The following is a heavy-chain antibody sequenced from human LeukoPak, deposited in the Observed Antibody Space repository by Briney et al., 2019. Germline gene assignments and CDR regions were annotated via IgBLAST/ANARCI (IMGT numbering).Heavy chain of an antibody. CDR3: ARALTRGQWLSRFDY. D-gene: IGHD6-19*01. CDR1: GGPFSSYA. V-gene: IGHV1-69*13. CDR2: IIPIFGTA. J-gene: IGHJ4*02. Sequence: ASVKVSCKASGGPFSSYAISWVRQAPGQGLGWLGGIIPIFGTANYAQKFQGRVTITADESTSTAYMELSSLRSEDTAVYYCARALTRGQWLSRFDYWGQGTLVTVSS.